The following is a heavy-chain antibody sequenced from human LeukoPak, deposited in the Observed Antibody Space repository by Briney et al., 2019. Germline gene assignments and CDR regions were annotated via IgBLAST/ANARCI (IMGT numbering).Heavy chain of an antibody. CDR3: TRGLVRGPTGVRLYYFDY. Sequence: SQTLSLTCAISGDSVSSISAAWNWIRQSPSRGLEWLGRTYYRSKWFNDYAVSVKSRITINPDTSKNQFSLQLNSMTPEDTAVYYCTRGLVRGPTGVRLYYFDYWGQGTLATVSS. D-gene: IGHD7-27*01. V-gene: IGHV6-1*01. CDR1: GDSVSSISAA. CDR2: TYYRSKWFN. J-gene: IGHJ4*02.